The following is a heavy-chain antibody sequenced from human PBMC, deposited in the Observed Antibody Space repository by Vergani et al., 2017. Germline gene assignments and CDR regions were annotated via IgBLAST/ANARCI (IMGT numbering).Heavy chain of an antibody. V-gene: IGHV5-10-1*03. Sequence: EVQLVQSGAEVKKPGESLRISCKDSGYSFTTYWISWVRQMPGKGLEWMGRIDLSDSYTNYSPSFQGNVTISADKSISTAYLQWSSLKASDTAMYDCARHENLGDAFDIWGQGTMVTVSS. CDR1: GYSFTTYW. CDR2: IDLSDSYT. D-gene: IGHD7-27*01. J-gene: IGHJ3*02. CDR3: ARHENLGDAFDI.